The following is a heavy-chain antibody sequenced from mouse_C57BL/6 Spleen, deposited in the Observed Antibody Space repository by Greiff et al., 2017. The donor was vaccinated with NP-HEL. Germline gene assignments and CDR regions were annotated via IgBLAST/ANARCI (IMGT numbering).Heavy chain of an antibody. V-gene: IGHV14-1*01. CDR1: GFNIKDYY. CDR3: TTWGVKETFMDY. J-gene: IGHJ4*01. CDR2: IDPEDGDT. Sequence: EVQLVESGAELVRPGASVKLSCTASGFNIKDYYMHWVKQRPEQGLEWIGRIDPEDGDTEYAPKFPGKATMTADPSSNTAYLQLSSLTSEDTAVYYCTTWGVKETFMDYWGQGTSVTVSS.